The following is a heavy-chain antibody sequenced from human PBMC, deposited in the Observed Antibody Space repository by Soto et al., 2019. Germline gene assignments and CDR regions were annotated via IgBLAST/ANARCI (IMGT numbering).Heavy chain of an antibody. CDR1: GFTVSSNY. Sequence: EVQLVESGGGLVQPGESLRLSCAASGFTVSSNYMSWVRQAPGKGLEWVSIIYSGGSTYYADSVKGRFTISRDNSKNTLYLQMNSLSAEDTAVYYCARESIVGATNTFDYWGQGTLVTVS. J-gene: IGHJ4*02. D-gene: IGHD1-26*01. V-gene: IGHV3-66*01. CDR2: IYSGGST. CDR3: ARESIVGATNTFDY.